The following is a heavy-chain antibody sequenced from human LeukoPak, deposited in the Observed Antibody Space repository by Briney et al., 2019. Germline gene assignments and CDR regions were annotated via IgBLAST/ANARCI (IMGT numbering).Heavy chain of an antibody. CDR1: GGSIISYY. Sequence: SSETLSLTCTASGGSIISYYWSWIRQPAGKGLEWIGRIYTSGSTNYNPSLKSRVTISVDKSKNQFSLKLSSVTAADTAVYYCARDSRVPADYYYFIDVWGKGTTVTVSS. D-gene: IGHD6-6*01. V-gene: IGHV4-4*07. CDR2: IYTSGST. J-gene: IGHJ6*03. CDR3: ARDSRVPADYYYFIDV.